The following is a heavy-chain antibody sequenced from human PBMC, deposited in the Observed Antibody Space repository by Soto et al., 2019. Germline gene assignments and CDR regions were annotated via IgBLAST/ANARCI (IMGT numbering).Heavy chain of an antibody. Sequence: GGSLRLSCAASGFTFSSYWMSWVRQAPGKGLEWVANIKQDGSEKYYVDSVKGRFTISRDNAKNSLYLQMNSLRAEDTAVYYCARGREDGVVVVPAAILLLFDPWGQGTLVTVSS. CDR3: ARGREDGVVVVPAAILLLFDP. J-gene: IGHJ5*02. V-gene: IGHV3-7*03. CDR1: GFTFSSYW. D-gene: IGHD2-2*01. CDR2: IKQDGSEK.